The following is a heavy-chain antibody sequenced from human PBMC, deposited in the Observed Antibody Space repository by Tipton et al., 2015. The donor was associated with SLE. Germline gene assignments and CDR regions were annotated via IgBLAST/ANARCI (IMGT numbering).Heavy chain of an antibody. CDR1: GFTVSSNY. CDR3: AKDVTVTGVNYFDY. J-gene: IGHJ4*02. D-gene: IGHD4-11*01. CDR2: IYSSGTT. V-gene: IGHV3-53*01. Sequence: SLRLSCAASGFTVSSNYMSWVRQAPGKGLEWVAVIYSSGTTSYADAVKGRFTIFRDKSKNTLYLQMNNLRAEDMALYYCAKDVTVTGVNYFDYWGQGTEVTVSS.